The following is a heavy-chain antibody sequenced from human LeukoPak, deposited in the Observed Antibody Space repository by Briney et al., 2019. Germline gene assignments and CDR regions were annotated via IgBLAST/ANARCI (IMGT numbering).Heavy chain of an antibody. Sequence: RGCLRLSCAASGVTLTGYAMSGGREAPGEGVERGSAIRGRGGSPYYADSVKGRFTISRDNSKNTLYLQMNSLRAEDSAVYYCAKDRYYDSSGYLYYFDYWVQGTLVTVSS. D-gene: IGHD3-22*01. J-gene: IGHJ4*02. CDR1: GVTLTGYA. V-gene: IGHV3-23*01. CDR3: AKDRYYDSSGYLYYFDY. CDR2: IRGRGGSP.